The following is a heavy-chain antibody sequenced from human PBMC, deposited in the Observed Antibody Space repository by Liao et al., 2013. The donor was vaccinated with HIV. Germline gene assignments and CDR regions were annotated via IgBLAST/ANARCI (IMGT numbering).Heavy chain of an antibody. Sequence: QLQLQESGPGLVKPSETLSLTCTVSGGSISSSSYYWSWIRQPPGKGLEWIGYIYYSGSTNYNPSLKSRVTISVDTSKNQFSLKLSSVTAADTAVYYCARDPGSGWPGESFQHWGQGTLVTVSS. V-gene: IGHV4-61*01. J-gene: IGHJ1*01. D-gene: IGHD6-19*01. CDR1: GGSISSSSYY. CDR2: IYYSGST. CDR3: ARDPGSGWPGESFQH.